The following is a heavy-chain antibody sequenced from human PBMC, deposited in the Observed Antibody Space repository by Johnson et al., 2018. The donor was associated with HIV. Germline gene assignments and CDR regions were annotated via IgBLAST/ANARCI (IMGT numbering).Heavy chain of an antibody. J-gene: IGHJ3*02. CDR1: GFTVSSNY. Sequence: VQLVESGGGVVQPGRSLRLSCAASGFTVSSNYMSWVRQAPGKGLEWVSVIYSGGSTYYADSVKGRFTISRDNAKNSLYLQMNSLRAEDTAVYYWARMTLTSPGFFDIWGQGTMVTVSS. D-gene: IGHD4-17*01. CDR3: ARMTLTSPGFFDI. CDR2: IYSGGST. V-gene: IGHV3-66*02.